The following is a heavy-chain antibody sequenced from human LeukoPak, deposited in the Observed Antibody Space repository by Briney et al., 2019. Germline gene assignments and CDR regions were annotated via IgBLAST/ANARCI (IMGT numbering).Heavy chain of an antibody. CDR1: GYTFTSYG. V-gene: IGHV1-18*01. Sequence: GASVKVSCKASGYTFTSYGISWVRQAPGQGLEWMGWISAYNGNTNYAQKLQGRVTMTTDTSTSTAYMELRSLRSDDTAVYYCARDRDYYGSGTHENYCYYMDVWGKGTTVTVSS. CDR3: ARDRDYYGSGTHENYCYYMDV. J-gene: IGHJ6*03. D-gene: IGHD3-10*01. CDR2: ISAYNGNT.